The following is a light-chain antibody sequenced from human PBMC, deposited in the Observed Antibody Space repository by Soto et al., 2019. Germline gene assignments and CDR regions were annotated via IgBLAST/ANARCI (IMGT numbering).Light chain of an antibody. CDR2: EVS. Sequence: ALSQPASVSGSPGQSITISCTGISSDVGAYTSVSWYQQHPGKAPKLMIYEVSNRPSGVSRRFSGSKSGNTASLTISGRQDEDGAHYYLSSYKSDNRYYVVGNGKKLTVL. V-gene: IGLV2-14*01. CDR3: SSYKSDNRYYV. J-gene: IGLJ1*01. CDR1: SSDVGAYTS.